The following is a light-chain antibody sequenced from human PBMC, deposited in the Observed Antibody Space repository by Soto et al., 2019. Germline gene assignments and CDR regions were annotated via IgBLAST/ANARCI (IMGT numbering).Light chain of an antibody. J-gene: IGLJ3*02. CDR3: AAWDDSLSGPNWV. Sequence: QPVLTQPPSASRTPGQRVTISCSGSSSNIGSNYVYWYQQLPGTAPKLLIYRNNQRPSGVPDRFSGSKSGTSASLAISGLRSEDEADYYCAAWDDSLSGPNWVFGGGTKLTVL. CDR1: SSNIGSNY. CDR2: RNN. V-gene: IGLV1-47*01.